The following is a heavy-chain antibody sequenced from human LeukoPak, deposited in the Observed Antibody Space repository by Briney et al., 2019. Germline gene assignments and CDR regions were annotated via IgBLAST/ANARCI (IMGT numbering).Heavy chain of an antibody. J-gene: IGHJ6*02. V-gene: IGHV3-49*04. CDR1: GFTFGDYA. Sequence: SLRLSCTASGFTFGDYAMSCGRQAPGEGVGWMGFIRRKAYGGTAEYAACVGGRFTFSRGDSKCISYLELKCLKTEENTMLHCARNVAVAGSYSTDVCSQGTTVTVYS. D-gene: IGHD6-19*01. CDR2: IRRKAYGGTA. CDR3: ARNVAVAGSYSTDV.